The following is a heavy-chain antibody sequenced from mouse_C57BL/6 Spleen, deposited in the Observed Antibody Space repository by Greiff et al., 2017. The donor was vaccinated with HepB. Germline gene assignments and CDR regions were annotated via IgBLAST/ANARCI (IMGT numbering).Heavy chain of an antibody. J-gene: IGHJ1*03. Sequence: QVQLQQPGAELVKPGASVKLSCKASGYTFTSYWMQWVKQRPGQGLEWIGEIDPSDSYTNYNQKFKGKATLTVDTSSSTAYMQLSSLTSQDSAVYYCARAGPYDGYHWYFDVWGTGTTVTVSS. CDR2: IDPSDSYT. CDR1: GYTFTSYW. V-gene: IGHV1-50*01. D-gene: IGHD2-3*01. CDR3: ARAGPYDGYHWYFDV.